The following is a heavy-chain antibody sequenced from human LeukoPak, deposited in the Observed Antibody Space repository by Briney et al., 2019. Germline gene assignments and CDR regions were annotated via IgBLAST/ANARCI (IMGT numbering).Heavy chain of an antibody. J-gene: IGHJ4*02. CDR3: ARTNPSFDY. Sequence: PSETLSLTCTVSGGSISGYYWSWIRQPPGKGLEWIGYIFYSGSTNYNPSLKSRVTISVDTSKNQVSLKLRSVTAADTAVYYCARTNPSFDYWGQGTLVTVSS. CDR1: GGSISGYY. CDR2: IFYSGST. V-gene: IGHV4-59*08.